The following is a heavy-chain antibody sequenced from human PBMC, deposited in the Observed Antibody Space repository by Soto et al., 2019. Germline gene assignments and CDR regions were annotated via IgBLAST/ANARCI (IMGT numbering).Heavy chain of an antibody. J-gene: IGHJ6*02. CDR3: ARGGAVAGTRYYYYYYGMDV. Sequence: LSLTCAVYGGSFSGYYCSWIRQPPGKGLEWIGEINHSGSTNYNPSLKSRVTISVDTSKNQFSLKLSSVTAADTAVYYCARGGAVAGTRYYYYYYGMDVWGQGTTVTVSS. CDR2: INHSGST. D-gene: IGHD6-19*01. CDR1: GGSFSGYY. V-gene: IGHV4-34*01.